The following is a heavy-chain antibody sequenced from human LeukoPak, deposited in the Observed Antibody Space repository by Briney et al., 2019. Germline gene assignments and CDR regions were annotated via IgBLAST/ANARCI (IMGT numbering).Heavy chain of an antibody. CDR1: GFTFSSYW. J-gene: IGHJ4*02. CDR3: ARRAGDYSHPYDY. CDR2: IYTTGNT. Sequence: GGPLRLSCAASGFTFSSYWMSWVRQAPGKGLEWVSFIYTTGNTHNSDSVKGRFTISRDSSKNTLYLQMNSLRAEDTAVYYCARRAGDYSHPYDYWGQGTLVTVSS. V-gene: IGHV3-53*01. D-gene: IGHD3-22*01.